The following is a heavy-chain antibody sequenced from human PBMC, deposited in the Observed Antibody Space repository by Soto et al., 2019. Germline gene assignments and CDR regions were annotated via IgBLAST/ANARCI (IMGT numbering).Heavy chain of an antibody. D-gene: IGHD3-16*01. V-gene: IGHV1-18*04. Sequence: GASVKVSCKASGYTFTSYGISWVRQAPGQGLEWMGWISAYNGNTNYAQKLQGRVTMTTDTSTSTAYMGLRSLRSDDTAVYYCATLDLITHRPDYWGQGTLVTVSS. J-gene: IGHJ4*02. CDR2: ISAYNGNT. CDR3: ATLDLITHRPDY. CDR1: GYTFTSYG.